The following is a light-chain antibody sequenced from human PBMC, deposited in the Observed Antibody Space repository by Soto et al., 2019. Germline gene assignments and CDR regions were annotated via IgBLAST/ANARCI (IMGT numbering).Light chain of an antibody. Sequence: QSALTQPASVSGSPGQSITISRTGTSGDIGSYNRVSWYLQHPGKAPKLIIYEVTDRPSGVSNRFSGSKSGNTASLTISGLQAEDEAEYYCSSYTNINTRACVFGTGTKSPS. CDR2: EVT. CDR1: SGDIGSYNR. J-gene: IGLJ1*01. V-gene: IGLV2-14*01. CDR3: SSYTNINTRACV.